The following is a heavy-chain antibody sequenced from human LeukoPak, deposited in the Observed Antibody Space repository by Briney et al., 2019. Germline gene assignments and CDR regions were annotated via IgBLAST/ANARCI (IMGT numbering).Heavy chain of an antibody. J-gene: IGHJ4*02. Sequence: ASVKVSCKASGYTFTGYYLHWVRQAPGQGLEWMGWINPNSGGTNYAQKFQGRVTMTRDTSISTAYMELSSLGSDGTAVYSCARGGNYDFWSGYPFDYWGQGTLVTVSS. CDR3: ARGGNYDFWSGYPFDY. CDR1: GYTFTGYY. V-gene: IGHV1-2*02. CDR2: INPNSGGT. D-gene: IGHD3-3*01.